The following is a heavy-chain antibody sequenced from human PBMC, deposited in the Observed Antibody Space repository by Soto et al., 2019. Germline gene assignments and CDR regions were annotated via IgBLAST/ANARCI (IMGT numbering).Heavy chain of an antibody. Sequence: SETLSLTCAVSRGSISNDYWSWIRQPPGKGPEWIAFIYYSGSTNYNPSLKSRVTISVDTSKNQFSLKLSSVTAADTAVYYCARASGSYYQFDYWGQGTLVTVSS. V-gene: IGHV4-59*01. D-gene: IGHD1-26*01. J-gene: IGHJ4*02. CDR2: IYYSGST. CDR1: RGSISNDY. CDR3: ARASGSYYQFDY.